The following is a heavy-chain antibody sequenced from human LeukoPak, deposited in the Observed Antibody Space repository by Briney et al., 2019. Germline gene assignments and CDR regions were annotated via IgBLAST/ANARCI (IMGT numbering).Heavy chain of an antibody. V-gene: IGHV5-51*01. CDR1: GYSFTSYW. Sequence: GESLKISCKGSGYSFTSYWIGWVRQMPGKGLEWMGIIYPGDSDTRYSPSFQGQVTISADKPISTAYLQWSSLKASDTAMYYCARLWSLGYYYYYMDVWGKGTTVTVSS. CDR2: IYPGDSDT. D-gene: IGHD2-21*01. CDR3: ARLWSLGYYYYYMDV. J-gene: IGHJ6*03.